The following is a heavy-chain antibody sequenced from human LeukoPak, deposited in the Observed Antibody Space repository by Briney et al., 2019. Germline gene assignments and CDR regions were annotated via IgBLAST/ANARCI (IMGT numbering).Heavy chain of an antibody. D-gene: IGHD1-26*01. Sequence: ASVKVSCKASGYTFTGYYMHWVRQAPGQGLEWMGWINPNSGGTNYAQKFQGRVTMTRDTSISTAYMELSRLRSDDTAVYYCARGDHSGSLAPAAYWGQGTLVTVSS. CDR3: ARGDHSGSLAPAAY. CDR2: INPNSGGT. J-gene: IGHJ4*02. V-gene: IGHV1-2*02. CDR1: GYTFTGYY.